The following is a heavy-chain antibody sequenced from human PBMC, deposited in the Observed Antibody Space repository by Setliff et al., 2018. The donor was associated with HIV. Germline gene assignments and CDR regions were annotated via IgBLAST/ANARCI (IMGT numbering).Heavy chain of an antibody. J-gene: IGHJ3*02. V-gene: IGHV1-18*01. CDR1: GYTFTSYG. D-gene: IGHD6-13*01. CDR3: ARDPGYKSTWYGVFDI. Sequence: VKVSCKASGYTFTSYGISWVRQAPGQGLEWMGWISAYNGNTNYAQKLQGRVTMTRDTSISTTYMELSRLRSDDTAVYYFARDPGYKSTWYGVFDIWGQGTVVTVSS. CDR2: ISAYNGNT.